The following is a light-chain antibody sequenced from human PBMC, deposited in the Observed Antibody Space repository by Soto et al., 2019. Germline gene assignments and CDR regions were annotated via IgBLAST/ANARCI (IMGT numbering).Light chain of an antibody. J-gene: IGLJ2*01. CDR2: EVS. CDR1: SRDIEAYDY. V-gene: IGLV2-14*01. CDR3: SSYTSSTTPV. Sequence: QSALTQPRSVSGSPGQSVAISCTGTSRDIEAYDYVSWYQQHPGKAPKLIISEVSNRPSGVSNRFSGTKSGNTASLTISGLQAEDEADYYCSSYTSSTTPVFGGGTKLTVL.